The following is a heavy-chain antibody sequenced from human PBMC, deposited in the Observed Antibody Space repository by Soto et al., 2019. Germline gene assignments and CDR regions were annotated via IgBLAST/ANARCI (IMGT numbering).Heavy chain of an antibody. J-gene: IGHJ6*02. CDR3: ARERMNGLDV. CDR1: GYTFTGPY. V-gene: IGHV1-2*02. CDR2: INPDNGDT. Sequence: ASVKVSCKASGYTFTGPYMHWVRQAPGQGREWIGWINPDNGDTNYAQKSQGRVTMTRDTSISTAYMELSRLRSDDTAVFYCARERMNGLDVWGQGTMVTV.